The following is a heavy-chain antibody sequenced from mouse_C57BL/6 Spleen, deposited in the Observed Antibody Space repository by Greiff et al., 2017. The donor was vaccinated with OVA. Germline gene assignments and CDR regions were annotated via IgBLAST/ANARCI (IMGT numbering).Heavy chain of an antibody. V-gene: IGHV3-5*01. CDR2: IYYSGTI. Sequence: EVKLVESGPGLVKPSQTVFLTCTVTGISITTGNYRWSWIRQFPGNKLEWIGYIYYSGTITYNPSLTSRTTITRDTPKNQFFLEMNSLTAEDTATYYCAREVIYYDYDDGGYFDYWGQGTTLTVSS. CDR3: AREVIYYDYDDGGYFDY. D-gene: IGHD2-4*01. J-gene: IGHJ2*01. CDR1: GISITTGNYR.